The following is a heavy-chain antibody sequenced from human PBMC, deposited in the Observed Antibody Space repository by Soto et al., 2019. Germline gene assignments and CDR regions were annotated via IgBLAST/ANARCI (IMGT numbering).Heavy chain of an antibody. CDR2: ISGSGGST. D-gene: IGHD6-13*01. J-gene: IGHJ3*02. V-gene: IGHV3-23*01. CDR1: GFTFSSYA. Sequence: GSLRLSCAASGFTFSSYAMSWVRQAPGKGLEWVSAISGSGGSTYYADSVKGRFTISRDNSKNTLYLQMNSLRAEDTAVYYCAKDRGYSSSRIDAFDIRGQGTMVTVSS. CDR3: AKDRGYSSSRIDAFDI.